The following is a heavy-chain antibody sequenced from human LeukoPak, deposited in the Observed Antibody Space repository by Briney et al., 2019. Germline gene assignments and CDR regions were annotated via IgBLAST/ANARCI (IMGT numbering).Heavy chain of an antibody. Sequence: GGSLRLSCAASGFSFSTYAMTWVRQAPGKGLEWVSSISSSGGSTYYADSVKGRFTISRDNAKNSLYLQMISLRAEDTALYYCARVEGFIDYWGQGTLVTVSS. D-gene: IGHD3-16*02. V-gene: IGHV3-23*01. CDR3: ARVEGFIDY. J-gene: IGHJ4*02. CDR1: GFSFSTYA. CDR2: ISSSGGST.